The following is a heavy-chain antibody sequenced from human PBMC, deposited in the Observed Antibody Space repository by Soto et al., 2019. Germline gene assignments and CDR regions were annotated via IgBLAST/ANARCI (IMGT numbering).Heavy chain of an antibody. Sequence: ASVKVSCKASGYTFTSYGISWVRQAPGQGLEWIGWISAYNGNTNYAQKLQGRVTMTTDTSTSTAYMELRSLRSDDTAVYYCARTEGRRYYDSSGFDIWGQGTMVTVSS. CDR1: GYTFTSYG. D-gene: IGHD3-22*01. CDR3: ARTEGRRYYDSSGFDI. CDR2: ISAYNGNT. J-gene: IGHJ3*02. V-gene: IGHV1-18*04.